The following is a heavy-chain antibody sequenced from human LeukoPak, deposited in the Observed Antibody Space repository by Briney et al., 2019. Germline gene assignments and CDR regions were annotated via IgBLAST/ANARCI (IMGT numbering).Heavy chain of an antibody. Sequence: GGSLRLSCAASGFTFSSYAMSWVRQAPGKGLEWVSAISGSGGSTYYADSVKGRLTISRDNSKNTLYLQMNSLRAEDTAVYYCAKTLLGGYSSSWYNLGYWGQGTLVTVSS. J-gene: IGHJ4*02. CDR3: AKTLLGGYSSSWYNLGY. CDR1: GFTFSSYA. CDR2: ISGSGGST. V-gene: IGHV3-23*01. D-gene: IGHD6-13*01.